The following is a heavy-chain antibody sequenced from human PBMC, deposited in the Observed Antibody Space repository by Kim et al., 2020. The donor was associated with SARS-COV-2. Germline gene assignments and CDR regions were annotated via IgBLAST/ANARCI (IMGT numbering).Heavy chain of an antibody. V-gene: IGHV3-23*01. J-gene: IGHJ4*02. Sequence: GGSLRLSCSASGFSFRTYAMAWVRQAPGKGLEWISGITHNGGVAYYADSVKGRFTVSRDNSKNTLYLQMDSLRGEDTALYYCAKTLYSSGSHSPDFWGQGTLVSVSS. CDR2: ITHNGGVA. CDR3: AKTLYSSGSHSPDF. D-gene: IGHD3-10*01. CDR1: GFSFRTYA.